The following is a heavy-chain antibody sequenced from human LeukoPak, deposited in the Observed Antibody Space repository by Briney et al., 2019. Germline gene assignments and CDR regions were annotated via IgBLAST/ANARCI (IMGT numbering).Heavy chain of an antibody. Sequence: SETLSLTCTVSGGSISSSSYYWGWIRQPPGKGLEWIGSIYYSGSTYYDPSLKSRVTISVDTSKNQFSLKLSPVTAADTAVYYCARLRVSFYYYYYYMDVWGKGTTVTISS. CDR3: ARLRVSFYYYYYYMDV. CDR1: GGSISSSSYY. CDR2: IYYSGST. J-gene: IGHJ6*03. V-gene: IGHV4-39*01.